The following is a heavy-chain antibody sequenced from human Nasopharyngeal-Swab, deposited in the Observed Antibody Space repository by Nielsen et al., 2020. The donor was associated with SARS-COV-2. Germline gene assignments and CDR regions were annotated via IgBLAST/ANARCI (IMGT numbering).Heavy chain of an antibody. CDR2: ISAYNGNT. D-gene: IGHD3-10*01. V-gene: IGHV1-18*01. Sequence: ASVKVSCKASGYTFTSYGISWVRQAPGQGLKWMGWISAYNGNTNYAQKLQGRVTMTTDTSTSTAYMELRSLRSDDTAVYYCARVSFRGDYGDAFDIWGQGTMVTVSS. CDR3: ARVSFRGDYGDAFDI. J-gene: IGHJ3*02. CDR1: GYTFTSYG.